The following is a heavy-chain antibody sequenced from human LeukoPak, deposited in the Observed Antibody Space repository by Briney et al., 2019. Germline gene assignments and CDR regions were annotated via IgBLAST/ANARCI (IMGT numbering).Heavy chain of an antibody. J-gene: IGHJ6*02. CDR2: IYYSGST. V-gene: IGHV4-31*03. Sequence: SETLSLTCTVSGGSISSGGYYWSWIRQHPGKGLEWTGYIYYSGSTYYNPSLKSRVTISVDTSKNQFSLKLSSVTAADTAVYYCARDGTRAHYYYYYGMDVWGQGTTVTVSS. CDR3: ARDGTRAHYYYYYGMDV. D-gene: IGHD6-13*01. CDR1: GGSISSGGYY.